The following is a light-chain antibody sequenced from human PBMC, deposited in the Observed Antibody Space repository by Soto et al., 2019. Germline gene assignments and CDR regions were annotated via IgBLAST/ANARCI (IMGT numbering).Light chain of an antibody. CDR3: QQYHTLPIT. Sequence: DIQMTQSPSSLSASVGDRVTITCQASQGINNYLSWYQQKPGNAPKLLIFDTSDLETGVPSRFSGRGSGTDFTFTISSLQPEDVAAYYCQQYHTLPITFGGGTKVDIK. CDR1: QGINNY. J-gene: IGKJ4*01. V-gene: IGKV1-33*01. CDR2: DTS.